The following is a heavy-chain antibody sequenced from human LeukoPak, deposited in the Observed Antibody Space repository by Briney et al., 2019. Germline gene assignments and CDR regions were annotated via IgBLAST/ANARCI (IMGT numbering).Heavy chain of an antibody. CDR2: IIPIFGTA. D-gene: IGHD3-22*01. V-gene: IGHV1-69*13. CDR3: ATQTYYYDSSGYYGIYFDY. Sequence: ASVKVSCKASGGTFSSYAISWVRQAPGQGLEWMGRIIPIFGTANYAQKFQGRVTTTPDESTSTAYMELSSLRSEDTAVYYCATQTYYYDSSGYYGIYFDYWGQGTLVTVSS. CDR1: GGTFSSYA. J-gene: IGHJ4*02.